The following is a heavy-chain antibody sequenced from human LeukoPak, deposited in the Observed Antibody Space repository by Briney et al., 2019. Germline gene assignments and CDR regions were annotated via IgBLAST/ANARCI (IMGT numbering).Heavy chain of an antibody. D-gene: IGHD4-17*01. V-gene: IGHV3-72*01. Sequence: GGSLRLSCAASRFTFSDHYMDWVRQAPGKGLEWVGRIRNKANSYTTEYAASVKGRFTISIDDSKSIAYLQMNRLTIEDTATYYCHRWTTVTTFDNWGQGTLVIVSS. CDR3: HRWTTVTTFDN. J-gene: IGHJ4*02. CDR1: RFTFSDHY. CDR2: IRNKANSYTT.